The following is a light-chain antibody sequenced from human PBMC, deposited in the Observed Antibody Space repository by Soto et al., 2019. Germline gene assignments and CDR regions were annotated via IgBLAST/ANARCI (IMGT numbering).Light chain of an antibody. Sequence: QSVLTQPRSVSGSPGQSVTISCTGTSSDVGGYHYVSWYQQHPGKAPKLMLYDVSKRPSGVPDRFSGSKSGNTASLTISGLQAEDEADYYCCSYAGSYTFAVFGTGTKLTVL. CDR2: DVS. CDR1: SSDVGGYHY. CDR3: CSYAGSYTFAV. V-gene: IGLV2-11*01. J-gene: IGLJ1*01.